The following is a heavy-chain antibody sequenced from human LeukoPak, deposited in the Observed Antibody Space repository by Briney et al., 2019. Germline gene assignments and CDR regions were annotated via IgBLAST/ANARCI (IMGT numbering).Heavy chain of an antibody. CDR3: ARGGIVLMVYAPLNRDWYFDL. D-gene: IGHD2-8*01. CDR2: IIPIFGTA. Sequence: VASVKVSCKASGGTFSSYAISWVRQAPGQGLEWMGGIIPIFGTANYAQKFQGRVAITADESTSTAYMELSSLRSEDTAVYYCARGGIVLMVYAPLNRDWYFDLWGRGTLVTVSS. V-gene: IGHV1-69*13. CDR1: GGTFSSYA. J-gene: IGHJ2*01.